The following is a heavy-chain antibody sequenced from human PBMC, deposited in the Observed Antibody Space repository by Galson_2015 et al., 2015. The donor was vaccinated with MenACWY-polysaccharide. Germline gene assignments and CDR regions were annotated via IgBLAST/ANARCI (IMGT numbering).Heavy chain of an antibody. CDR1: GYSFTSYW. CDR3: ARPSYSSSWNPFDY. V-gene: IGHV5-51*01. D-gene: IGHD6-13*01. J-gene: IGHJ4*02. Sequence: QSGAEVKKPGESLTISCKGSGYSFTSYWIGWVRQMPGKALETMGVIFPCDSDTRYSPSFPCPVTISADKSISTAYLQWSSLKASDTAMYYCARPSYSSSWNPFDYWGQGTLVTVSS. CDR2: IFPCDSDT.